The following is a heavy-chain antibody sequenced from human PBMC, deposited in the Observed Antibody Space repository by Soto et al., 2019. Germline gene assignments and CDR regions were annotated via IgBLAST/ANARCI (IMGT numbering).Heavy chain of an antibody. CDR3: AKEVKGAASYYYYGMDV. CDR1: GFTFDDYA. Sequence: EVQLVESGGGLVQPGRSLRLSCAASGFTFDDYAMHCVRQAPGKGLEWVSGISWNSGSIGYADSVKGRFTISRDNAKNSLYLQMNSLRAEDTALYYCAKEVKGAASYYYYGMDVWGQGTTVTVSS. V-gene: IGHV3-9*01. D-gene: IGHD6-13*01. CDR2: ISWNSGSI. J-gene: IGHJ6*02.